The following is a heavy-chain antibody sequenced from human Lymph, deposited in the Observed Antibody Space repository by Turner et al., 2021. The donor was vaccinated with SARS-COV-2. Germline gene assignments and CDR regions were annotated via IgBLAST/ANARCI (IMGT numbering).Heavy chain of an antibody. Sequence: EVRLVATGGGLIQPGGSLDLSCAASGIIVSRTYMNWGRQAPGKGLEWVSVIYSGGTTYYADAVKGRFTISRDNSKNTLYLQMNSLRVEDTAVYYCARDLGTYGMDVWGQGTTVTVSS. V-gene: IGHV3-53*02. CDR3: ARDLGTYGMDV. CDR2: IYSGGTT. CDR1: GIIVSRTY. J-gene: IGHJ6*02. D-gene: IGHD6-13*01.